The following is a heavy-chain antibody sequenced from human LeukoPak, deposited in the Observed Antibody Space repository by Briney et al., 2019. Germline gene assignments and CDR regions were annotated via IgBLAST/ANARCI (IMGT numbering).Heavy chain of an antibody. CDR3: ARGHFYCSTHAFDI. J-gene: IGHJ3*02. V-gene: IGHV3-13*01. CDR2: IGTAGDT. Sequence: GGSLRLSCAASGFTFSSYDMHWVRHATGKGLEWVSAIGTAGDTYYPGSVKGRFTISRENAKNSLYLQMNSLRAGDTAVYYCARGHFYCSTHAFDIWGQGTMVTVSS. CDR1: GFTFSSYD. D-gene: IGHD3-10*01.